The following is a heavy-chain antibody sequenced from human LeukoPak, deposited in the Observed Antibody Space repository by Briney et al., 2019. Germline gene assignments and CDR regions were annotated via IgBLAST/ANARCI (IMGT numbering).Heavy chain of an antibody. D-gene: IGHD4-17*01. CDR3: ARAGATVTKFYDY. J-gene: IGHJ4*02. CDR1: GYTCAICG. CDR2: IGTNNENT. Sequence: GASVKVSCKASGYTCAICGVTWVRQAPGQGLEWMGWIGTNNENTNYAQKFQGRVTMTTDTSTSTVYMELRSLRSDDTAVYYCARAGATVTKFYDYWGQGALVSVSS. V-gene: IGHV1-18*01.